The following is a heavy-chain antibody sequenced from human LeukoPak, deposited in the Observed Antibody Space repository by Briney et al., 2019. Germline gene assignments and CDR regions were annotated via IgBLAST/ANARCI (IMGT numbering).Heavy chain of an antibody. J-gene: IGHJ4*02. CDR2: IKEDGSEK. CDR1: GFPFSNYW. D-gene: IGHD1-26*01. V-gene: IGHV3-7*01. Sequence: GGSLRLSCAASGFPFSNYWMSWVRQAPGKGLEWVANIKEDGSEKNYVDSVKGRFTISRDNAKNSVYLQMDSLRAEDTAVYHCAHSGSYFDYWGQGTLVTVSS. CDR3: AHSGSYFDY.